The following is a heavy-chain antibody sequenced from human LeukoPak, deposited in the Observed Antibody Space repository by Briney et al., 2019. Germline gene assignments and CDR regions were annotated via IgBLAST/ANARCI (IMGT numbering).Heavy chain of an antibody. J-gene: IGHJ6*02. CDR2: IYYSGST. CDR1: GGSFSGYY. CDR3: ARSKEDSSSWDYYYYGMDV. V-gene: IGHV4-59*01. Sequence: PSETLSLTCAVYGGSFSGYYWSWIRQPPGKGLEWIGYIYYSGSTNYNPSLKSRVTISVDTSKNQFSLKLSSVTAADTAVYYCARSKEDSSSWDYYYYGMDVWGQGTTVTVSS. D-gene: IGHD6-13*01.